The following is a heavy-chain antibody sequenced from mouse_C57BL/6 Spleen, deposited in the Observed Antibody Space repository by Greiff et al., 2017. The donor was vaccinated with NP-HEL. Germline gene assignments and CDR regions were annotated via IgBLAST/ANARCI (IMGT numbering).Heavy chain of an antibody. V-gene: IGHV1-76*01. D-gene: IGHD2-3*01. J-gene: IGHJ2*01. CDR2: IYPGSGNT. CDR1: GYTFTDYY. CDR3: ARSGGYYEYFDY. Sequence: QVQLQQSGAELVRPGASVKLSCKASGYTFTDYYINWVKQRPGQGLEWIARIYPGSGNTYYNEKFKGKATLTAEKSSSTAYMQLSSLTSEDSAVYFCARSGGYYEYFDYWGQGTTLTVSS.